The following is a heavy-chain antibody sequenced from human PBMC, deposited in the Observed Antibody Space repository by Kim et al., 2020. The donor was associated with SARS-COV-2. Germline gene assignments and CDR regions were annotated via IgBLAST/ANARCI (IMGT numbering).Heavy chain of an antibody. D-gene: IGHD6-19*01. J-gene: IGHJ5*02. CDR2: IIPIFGTA. CDR3: ARDLGKQWLAAGWFDP. V-gene: IGHV1-69*13. Sequence: PVKVSCKASGGTFSSYAISWVRQAPGQGLEWMGGIIPIFGTANYAQKFQGRVTITADESTSTAYMELSSLRSEDTAVYYCARDLGKQWLAAGWFDPWGQGTLVTVSS. CDR1: GGTFSSYA.